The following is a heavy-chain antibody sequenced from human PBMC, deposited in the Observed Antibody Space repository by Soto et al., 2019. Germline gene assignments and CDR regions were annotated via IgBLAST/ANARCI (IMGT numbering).Heavy chain of an antibody. V-gene: IGHV3-30-3*01. CDR2: ISYDGSNK. CDR3: ARDHRITIFGVVIMGGGYYYGMDV. Sequence: GGSLRLSCAASGFTFSSYAMHWVRQAPGKGLEWVAVISYDGSNKYYADSVKGRFTISRDNSKSTLYLQMNSLRAEDTAVYYCARDHRITIFGVVIMGGGYYYGMDVWGQGTTVTVSS. J-gene: IGHJ6*02. D-gene: IGHD3-3*01. CDR1: GFTFSSYA.